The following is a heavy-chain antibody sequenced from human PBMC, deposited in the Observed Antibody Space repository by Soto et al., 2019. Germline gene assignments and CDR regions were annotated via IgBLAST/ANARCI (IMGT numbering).Heavy chain of an antibody. CDR1: GYTFTGYY. CDR2: INPNSGGT. D-gene: IGHD1-26*01. Sequence: ASVKVSCKASGYTFTGYYMHWVRQAPGQGLEWMGWINPNSGGTNYAQKFQGRVTMTRDTSISTAYMELSRLRSDDTAVYYCARVHPPTIVGATSAFDIWGQGTMVTVSS. V-gene: IGHV1-2*02. J-gene: IGHJ3*02. CDR3: ARVHPPTIVGATSAFDI.